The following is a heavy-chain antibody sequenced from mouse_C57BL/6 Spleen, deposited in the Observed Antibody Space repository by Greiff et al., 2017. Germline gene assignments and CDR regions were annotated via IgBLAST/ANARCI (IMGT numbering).Heavy chain of an antibody. CDR1: GFSLTSYA. V-gene: IGHV2-9-1*01. CDR3: ARNYYGSDYYAMDY. J-gene: IGHJ4*01. Sequence: QVQLKQSGPGLVAPSQSLSITCTVSGFSLTSYAISWVRQPPGKGLEWLGVIWTGGGTNYNSALKSRLSISKDKAKSQVFLKMNSLQTDDTARYYCARNYYGSDYYAMDYWGQGTSVTVSS. CDR2: IWTGGGT. D-gene: IGHD1-1*01.